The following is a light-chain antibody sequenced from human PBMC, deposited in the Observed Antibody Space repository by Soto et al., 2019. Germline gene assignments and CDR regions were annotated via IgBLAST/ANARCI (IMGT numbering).Light chain of an antibody. J-gene: IGKJ1*01. CDR2: GAS. CDR1: QTVTSNY. Sequence: EIVLTQSPGTLSLSPGERATLSCRASQTVTSNYLAWYQQKPGQAPRLLIFGASIRDTGLPDRFSGGGSGTDFTLTINRLEPEDSAVYYCHQYGSSPGTFGQGTKVDIK. CDR3: HQYGSSPGT. V-gene: IGKV3-20*01.